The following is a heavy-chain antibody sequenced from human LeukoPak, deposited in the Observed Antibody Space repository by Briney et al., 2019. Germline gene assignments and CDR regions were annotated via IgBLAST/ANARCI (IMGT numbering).Heavy chain of an antibody. V-gene: IGHV3-64D*08. CDR3: VKGQEVVYAPTFDY. J-gene: IGHJ4*02. Sequence: GGSLRLSCSASGFTFSNYAMHWVRQAPGKGLEYVSAISSDGGSTYFADSVKGRFTISRDNSKNTLYLQMSGLRAEDTAVYYCVKGQEVVYAPTFDYWGQGTLVTVSS. CDR1: GFTFSNYA. D-gene: IGHD2-8*02. CDR2: ISSDGGST.